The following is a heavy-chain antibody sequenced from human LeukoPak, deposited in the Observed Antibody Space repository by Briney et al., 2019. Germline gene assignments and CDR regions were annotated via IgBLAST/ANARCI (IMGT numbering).Heavy chain of an antibody. CDR3: ARVRQLEYYYYGMDV. J-gene: IGHJ6*02. V-gene: IGHV4-39*07. CDR1: GGSISSSIYY. D-gene: IGHD6-6*01. CDR2: IYYSGST. Sequence: SETLSLTCTVSGGSISSSIYYWGWIRQPPGKGLEWIGSIYYSGSTYYNPSLKSRVTISVDTSKNQFSLKLSSVTAADTAVYYCARVRQLEYYYYGMDVWGQGTTVTVSS.